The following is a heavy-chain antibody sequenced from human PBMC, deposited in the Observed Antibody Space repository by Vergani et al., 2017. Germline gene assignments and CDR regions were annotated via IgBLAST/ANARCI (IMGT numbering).Heavy chain of an antibody. D-gene: IGHD4-11*01. CDR1: GGTFSSYT. Sequence: QVQLVQSGAEVKKPGSSVKVSCKASGGTFSSYTMSWVRQAPGQGLEWMGRIIPIFGIANYAQKFQDRVTITADKSTSTVYMELSSLRSEDTAVYYCARVALQFGQNNWFDPWGQGTLVTVSS. CDR2: IIPIFGIA. CDR3: ARVALQFGQNNWFDP. V-gene: IGHV1-69*02. J-gene: IGHJ5*02.